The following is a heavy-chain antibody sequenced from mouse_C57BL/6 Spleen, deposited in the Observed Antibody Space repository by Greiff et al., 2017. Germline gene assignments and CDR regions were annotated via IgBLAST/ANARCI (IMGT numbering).Heavy chain of an antibody. CDR2: IYPRDGST. CDR3: AISGDVCAIDY. Sequence: QVHVKQSGPELVKPGASVKLSCKASGYTFTSYDINWVKQRPGQGLEWIGGIYPRDGSTKYNEKFKGKATLTVDTSSSTAYMELLSLTSEDSAVYYCAISGDVCAIDYWGQGTTVTVSS. CDR1: GYTFTSYD. D-gene: IGHD2-10*02. J-gene: IGHJ4*01. V-gene: IGHV1-85*01.